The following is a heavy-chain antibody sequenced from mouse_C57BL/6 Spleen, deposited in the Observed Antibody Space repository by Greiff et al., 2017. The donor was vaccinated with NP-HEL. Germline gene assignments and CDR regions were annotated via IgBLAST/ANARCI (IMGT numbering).Heavy chain of an antibody. D-gene: IGHD2-3*01. CDR3: ARHEGPYDGYPAWFAY. V-gene: IGHV1-62-2*01. CDR1: GYTFTEYT. CDR2: FYPGSGSI. J-gene: IGHJ3*01. Sequence: QVHVKQSGAELVKPGASVKLSCKASGYTFTEYTIHWVKQRSGQGLEWIGWFYPGSGSIKYNEKFKDKATLTADKSSSTVYMELSRLTSEDSAVYFCARHEGPYDGYPAWFAYWGQGTLVTVSA.